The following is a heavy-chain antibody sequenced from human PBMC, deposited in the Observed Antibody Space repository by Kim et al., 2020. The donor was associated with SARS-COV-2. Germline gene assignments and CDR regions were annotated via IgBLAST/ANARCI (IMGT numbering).Heavy chain of an antibody. CDR3: ARDRFNVDTAMVGEVSSYYFDY. CDR1: GFTFSSYS. Sequence: GGSLRLSCAASGFTFSSYSMNWVRQAPGKGLEWVSSISSSSSYIYYADSVKGRFTISRDNAKNSLYLQMNSLRAEDTAVYYCARDRFNVDTAMVGEVSSYYFDYWGQGTLVTVSS. CDR2: ISSSSSYI. J-gene: IGHJ4*02. V-gene: IGHV3-21*01. D-gene: IGHD5-18*01.